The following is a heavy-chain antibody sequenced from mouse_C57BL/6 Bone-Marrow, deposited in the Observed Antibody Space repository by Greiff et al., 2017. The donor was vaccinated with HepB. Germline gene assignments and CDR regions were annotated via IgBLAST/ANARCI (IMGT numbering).Heavy chain of an antibody. D-gene: IGHD1-1*01. J-gene: IGHJ2*01. V-gene: IGHV14-2*01. CDR1: GFNIKDYY. Sequence: EVKLMESGAELVKPGASVKLSCTASGFNIKDYYMHWVKQRTEQGLEWIGRIDPEDGETKYAPKFQGKATITADTSSNTAYLQLSSLTSEDTAVYYCAPEYYGSSPLHDYWGQGTTLTVSS. CDR3: APEYYGSSPLHDY. CDR2: IDPEDGET.